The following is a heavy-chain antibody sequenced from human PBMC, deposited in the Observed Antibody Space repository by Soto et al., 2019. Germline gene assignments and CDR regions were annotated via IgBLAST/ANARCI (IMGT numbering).Heavy chain of an antibody. Sequence: QLQLQESGPGLVKPLETLSLTCSVSGGSITSRSYYWGWIRQPPGKGLEWIGNLYYSGSSYYNPSLNSRVTISLDASKNQFSLKVSSVTAADTAVYYCARPLYCGSFGAFDIWGQGTTVTVSS. V-gene: IGHV4-39*01. D-gene: IGHD1-26*01. CDR2: LYYSGSS. CDR3: ARPLYCGSFGAFDI. CDR1: GGSITSRSYY. J-gene: IGHJ3*02.